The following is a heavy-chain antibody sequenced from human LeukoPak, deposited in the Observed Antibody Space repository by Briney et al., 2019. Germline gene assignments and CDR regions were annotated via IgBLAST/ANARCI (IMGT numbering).Heavy chain of an antibody. CDR1: GGSVSSGSYY. Sequence: PSETLSLTCTVSGGSVSSGSYYWRWIRQPPGKGLEWIGYIYYSGSTNYNPSLNSRATISVVTSKNQFSLKLSSVSAADTAVYYCAREIGPRGRGVMGADYYFDYWGQGTLVTVSS. J-gene: IGHJ4*02. V-gene: IGHV4-61*01. D-gene: IGHD3-10*01. CDR3: AREIGPRGRGVMGADYYFDY. CDR2: IYYSGST.